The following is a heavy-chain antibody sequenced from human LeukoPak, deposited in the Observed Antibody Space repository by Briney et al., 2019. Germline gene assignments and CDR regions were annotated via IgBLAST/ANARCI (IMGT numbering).Heavy chain of an antibody. Sequence: RAGGSLRLSCAASGFSFSSYEMNWVRQAPGKVLEWVSNISPSGSTKYYADSVKGRFTVSRDNAKNSLYLQMNSLRAGDTGVYYCTKLAVASADSWGQGTLVTVSS. CDR1: GFSFSSYE. CDR2: ISPSGSTK. D-gene: IGHD6-19*01. V-gene: IGHV3-48*03. CDR3: TKLAVASADS. J-gene: IGHJ4*02.